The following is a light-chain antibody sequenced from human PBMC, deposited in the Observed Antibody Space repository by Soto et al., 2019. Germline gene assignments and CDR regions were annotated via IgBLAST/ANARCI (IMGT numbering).Light chain of an antibody. V-gene: IGKV1-9*01. Sequence: DIQLTQSPSFLSASVGDRVTITCRASQGINSYLGWYQQKPGKAPKLLIYAASTLQSGVPSRFSGSGSGTEFTLTISSLQPEDVATYYCQQLKSYPITFGPGTKVDI. J-gene: IGKJ3*01. CDR2: AAS. CDR3: QQLKSYPIT. CDR1: QGINSY.